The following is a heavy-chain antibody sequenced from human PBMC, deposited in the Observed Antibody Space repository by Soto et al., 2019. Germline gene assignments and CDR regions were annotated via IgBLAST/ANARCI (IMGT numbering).Heavy chain of an antibody. CDR2: IGTAGDT. V-gene: IGHV3-13*01. J-gene: IGHJ6*02. CDR3: ARAIASIAAAGSRHTDYGMDV. CDR1: GFTFSSYD. Sequence: GGSLRLSCAASGFTFSSYDMHWVRQATGKGLEWVSAIGTAGDTYYPGSVKGRFTISRENAKNSLYLQMNSLRAEDTAVYYCARAIASIAAAGSRHTDYGMDVWGQGTTVTVSS. D-gene: IGHD6-13*01.